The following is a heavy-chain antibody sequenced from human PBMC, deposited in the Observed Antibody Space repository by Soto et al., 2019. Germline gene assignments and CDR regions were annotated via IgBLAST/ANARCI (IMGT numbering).Heavy chain of an antibody. J-gene: IGHJ4*02. CDR1: GGSISSYY. Sequence: SETLSLTCTVSGGSISSYYWSWIRQPPGKGLEWIGYIYYSGSTNYNPSLKSRVTISVDTSKNQFSLKLSSVTAADTAVYYCARHNTRDFWSGSPIDYWGQGTLVTVSS. V-gene: IGHV4-59*08. CDR2: IYYSGST. CDR3: ARHNTRDFWSGSPIDY. D-gene: IGHD3-3*01.